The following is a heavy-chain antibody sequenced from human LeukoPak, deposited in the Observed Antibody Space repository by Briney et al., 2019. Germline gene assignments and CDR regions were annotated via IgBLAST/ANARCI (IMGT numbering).Heavy chain of an antibody. CDR2: INSNGRTI. J-gene: IGHJ4*02. D-gene: IGHD3-10*01. CDR3: LCLWFGKGVY. V-gene: IGHV3-48*03. Sequence: GGSLRLSCAASGFTFSSYEMNWVRQAPGKGLEWVSYINSNGRTIYYADSVRGRSTISRDNAKNSLFLQMNSLRAEDTAVYYCLCLWFGKGVYWGRGTLVTVSS. CDR1: GFTFSSYE.